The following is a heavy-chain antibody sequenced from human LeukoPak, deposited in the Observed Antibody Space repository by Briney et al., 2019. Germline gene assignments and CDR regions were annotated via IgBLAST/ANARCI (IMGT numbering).Heavy chain of an antibody. Sequence: ETLSLTCTVSGGSISNYYWSWIRQPPGKGLEWIGYIYYTGSTKYNPSLKSRVTLSVDSSKTQLSLKLNSVTAADTAVYYCAKSPSWGSGLDAFDIWGQGTMVTVSS. CDR1: GGSISNYY. D-gene: IGHD7-27*01. CDR3: AKSPSWGSGLDAFDI. J-gene: IGHJ3*02. CDR2: IYYTGST. V-gene: IGHV4-59*01.